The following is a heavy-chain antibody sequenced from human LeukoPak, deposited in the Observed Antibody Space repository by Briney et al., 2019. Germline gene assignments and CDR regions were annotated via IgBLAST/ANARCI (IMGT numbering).Heavy chain of an antibody. CDR3: ARGYYDSSGYYGYFDY. CDR2: IYSGGST. CDR1: GFTVSKNY. D-gene: IGHD3-22*01. J-gene: IGHJ4*02. Sequence: GGSLRLSCAASGFTVSKNYMSWVRQAPGKGLEWVSVIYSGGSTYYADSVKGRFTISRDDSKSTLSLQMNSLRTEDTAVYYCARGYYDSSGYYGYFDYWGQGTLVTVSS. V-gene: IGHV3-53*05.